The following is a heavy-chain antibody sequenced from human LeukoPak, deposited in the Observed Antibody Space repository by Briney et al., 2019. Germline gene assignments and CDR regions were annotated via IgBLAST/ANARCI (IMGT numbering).Heavy chain of an antibody. V-gene: IGHV3-43*02. CDR2: IRSDGYST. Sequence: GGSLRLSCAASGFTFDDHAMHWVRQVPGKGLEWVSLIRSDGYSTYYADSVKGRFTISRDNSKNSLHLQMNSLRTEDTALYYCAKDYYWGQGTLVTVSS. CDR1: GFTFDDHA. CDR3: AKDYY. J-gene: IGHJ4*02.